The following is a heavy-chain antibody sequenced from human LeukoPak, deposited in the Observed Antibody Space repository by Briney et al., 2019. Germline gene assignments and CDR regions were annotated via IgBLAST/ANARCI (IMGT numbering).Heavy chain of an antibody. Sequence: SETLSLTCTVSGGSISSSSYYWGWIRQPPGKGLEWIGSTYYSGSTNYNPSLKSRVTISVDTSKNQFSLKLSSVTAADTAVYYCARHGVWDYYDSSGYSNWFDPWGQGTLVTVSS. CDR3: ARHGVWDYYDSSGYSNWFDP. CDR1: GGSISSSSYY. J-gene: IGHJ5*02. D-gene: IGHD3-22*01. V-gene: IGHV4-39*01. CDR2: TYYSGST.